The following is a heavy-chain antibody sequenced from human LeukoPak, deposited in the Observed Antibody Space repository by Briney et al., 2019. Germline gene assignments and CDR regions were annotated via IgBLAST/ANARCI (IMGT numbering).Heavy chain of an antibody. CDR2: INPNSGGT. CDR3: ARVWFGELLLFY. Sequence: ASVKVSCKASGYTFTGYYMHWVRQAPGQGLEWMGWINPNSGGTNYAQKFQGRVTMTRDTSISSAYMELSRLRSDDTAVYYCARVWFGELLLFYWGQGTLVTVSS. CDR1: GYTFTGYY. D-gene: IGHD3-10*01. V-gene: IGHV1-2*02. J-gene: IGHJ4*02.